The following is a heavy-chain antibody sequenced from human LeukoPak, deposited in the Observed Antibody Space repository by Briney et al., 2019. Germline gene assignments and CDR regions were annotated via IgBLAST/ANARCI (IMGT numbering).Heavy chain of an antibody. CDR1: GFTSSSYA. Sequence: GSLRLSCAASGFTSSSYAMSWVRQAPGKGLEWVSAISGSGGSTYYADSVKGRFTISRDNSKNTLYLQMNSLRAEDTAVYYCAKGPITIFGVAHYYFDYWGQGILVTVSS. J-gene: IGHJ4*02. CDR2: ISGSGGST. V-gene: IGHV3-23*01. CDR3: AKGPITIFGVAHYYFDY. D-gene: IGHD3-3*01.